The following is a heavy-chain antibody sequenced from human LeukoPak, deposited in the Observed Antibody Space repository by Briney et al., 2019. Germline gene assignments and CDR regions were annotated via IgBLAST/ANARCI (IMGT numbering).Heavy chain of an antibody. CDR1: GFTFSSYS. CDR3: ARGGSAAAWGYYYYMDV. J-gene: IGHJ6*03. D-gene: IGHD6-13*01. Sequence: GGSLRLSCAASGFTFSSYSMNWVRQAPGKGLEWVSGINWNGGSTGYADSVKGRFTISRDNAKNSLYLQMNSLRAEDTALYYCARGGSAAAWGYYYYMDVWGKGNTVTVSS. CDR2: INWNGGST. V-gene: IGHV3-20*04.